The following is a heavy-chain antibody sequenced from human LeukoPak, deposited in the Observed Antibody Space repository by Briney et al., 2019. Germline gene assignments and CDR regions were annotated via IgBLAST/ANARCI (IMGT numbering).Heavy chain of an antibody. D-gene: IGHD3-9*01. CDR1: GFTFSSYA. Sequence: PGGSLRLSCAASGFTFSSYAMSWVRQAPGKGLEWVSAISGSGGSTYYADSVKGRFTISRDNSKDTLYLQMSSLRADDTAVYYCANSLTLTGLFDYWGQGSLVTVSS. CDR3: ANSLTLTGLFDY. CDR2: ISGSGGST. J-gene: IGHJ4*02. V-gene: IGHV3-23*01.